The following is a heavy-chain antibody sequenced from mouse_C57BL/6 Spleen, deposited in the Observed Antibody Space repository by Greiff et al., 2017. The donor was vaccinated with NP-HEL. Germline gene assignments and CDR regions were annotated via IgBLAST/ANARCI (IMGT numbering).Heavy chain of an antibody. CDR3: ASPLHYYGSSHFAY. CDR1: GYSITSGYY. V-gene: IGHV3-6*01. D-gene: IGHD1-1*01. CDR2: ISYDGSN. Sequence: EVKLVESGPGLVKPSQSLSLTCSVTGYSITSGYYWNWIRQFPGNKLEWMGYISYDGSNNYNPSLKNRISITRDTSKNQFFLKLNSVTTEDTATYYCASPLHYYGSSHFAYWGQGTLVTVSA. J-gene: IGHJ3*01.